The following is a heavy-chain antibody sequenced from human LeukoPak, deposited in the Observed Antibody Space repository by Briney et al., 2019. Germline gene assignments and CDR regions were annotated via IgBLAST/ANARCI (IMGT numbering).Heavy chain of an antibody. D-gene: IGHD3-16*01. CDR3: AKRSDGGVHFDY. CDR1: GFTFSSYA. CDR2: ISGSGGST. J-gene: IGHJ4*01. V-gene: IGHV3-23*01. Sequence: GGPLRLSCAASGFTFSSYAMSWGRAARGKRLEWVSTISGSGGSTYYADSVKSPITISRDNSKTTRYPQMSSLRPEHTAVYYCAKRSDGGVHFDYWGDGTLVTVSS.